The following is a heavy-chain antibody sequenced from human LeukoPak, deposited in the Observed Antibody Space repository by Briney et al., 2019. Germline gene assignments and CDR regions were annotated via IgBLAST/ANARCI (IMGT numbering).Heavy chain of an antibody. V-gene: IGHV4-61*02. J-gene: IGHJ4*02. CDR2: IYTSGST. Sequence: SQTLSLTCTVSGGSISSGSYYWSWIRQPAGKGLEWIGRIYTSGSTNYNPSLKSRVTISVDTSKDQFSLRLSSVTAADTAVYYCAREGYGDPLDYWGQGTLVTVSS. D-gene: IGHD4-17*01. CDR3: AREGYGDPLDY. CDR1: GGSISSGSYY.